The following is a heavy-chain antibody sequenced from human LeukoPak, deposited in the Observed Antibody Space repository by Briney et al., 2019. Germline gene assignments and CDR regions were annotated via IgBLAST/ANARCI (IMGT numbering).Heavy chain of an antibody. D-gene: IGHD1-26*01. CDR3: ARGRGGSYWDYYYYYMDV. CDR1: GGSFSGYY. J-gene: IGHJ6*03. Sequence: SETLSLTCAVYGGSFSGYYWSWIRQPPGKGLEWIGEINHSGSTNYNPSLKSRVTISVDTSKNQFSLKLSSVAAADTAVYYCARGRGGSYWDYYYYYMDVWGKGTSVTVSS. V-gene: IGHV4-34*01. CDR2: INHSGST.